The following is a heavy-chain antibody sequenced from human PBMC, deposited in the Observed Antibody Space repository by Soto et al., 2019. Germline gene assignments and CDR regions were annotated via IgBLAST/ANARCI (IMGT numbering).Heavy chain of an antibody. CDR1: GFSLTTDRVG. CDR2: IYCDDST. CDR3: AHAYGGRSLY. D-gene: IGHD1-26*01. V-gene: IGHV2-5*02. Sequence: QITLKESGPTLVKPTQTLTLTCTFSGFSLTTDRVGVGWIRQPPGEALEWLAVIYCDDSTTYRPSLASRLTITKDTSKNQLALTMTNMDSLDTATYYCAHAYGGRSLYWGQGTLVTVSS. J-gene: IGHJ4*02.